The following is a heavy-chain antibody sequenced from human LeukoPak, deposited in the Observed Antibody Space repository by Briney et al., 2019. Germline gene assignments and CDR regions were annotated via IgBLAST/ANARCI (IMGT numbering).Heavy chain of an antibody. CDR1: GGSFSGYY. Sequence: SETLSLTCAVYGGSFSGYYWSWIRQPPGKGLEWIGEINHSGSTNYNPSLKSRVTISVDTSKNQFSLKLSSVTAADTAVYYCARDRVLHEELRLLDYWGQGTLVTVSS. D-gene: IGHD1-26*01. V-gene: IGHV4-34*01. CDR2: INHSGST. J-gene: IGHJ4*02. CDR3: ARDRVLHEELRLLDY.